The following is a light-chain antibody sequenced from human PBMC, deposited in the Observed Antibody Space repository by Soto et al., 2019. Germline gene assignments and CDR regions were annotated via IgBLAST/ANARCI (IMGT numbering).Light chain of an antibody. CDR1: QSVLYSSNNKNY. CDR3: QQYYSTPLT. Sequence: DIVMTQSPDSLAVSLGERATINCKSSQSVLYSSNNKNYLAWYQQRPRQPPKLLIYWASGRESGVPDRFSGSGSGTDFTLIISSLQAEDVAVYYCQQYYSTPLTFGGGTKVEIK. J-gene: IGKJ4*01. V-gene: IGKV4-1*01. CDR2: WAS.